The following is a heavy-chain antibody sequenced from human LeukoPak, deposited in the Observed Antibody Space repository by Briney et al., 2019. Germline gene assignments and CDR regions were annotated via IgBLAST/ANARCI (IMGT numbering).Heavy chain of an antibody. CDR2: IIPIFGTA. Sequence: SVKVSCKASGGTFSSYAISWVRQAPGQGLEWMGGIIPIFGTANYAQRFQGRVTITADESTSTAYMELSSLRSEDTAVYYCARAPGDGDYVGDYYYYYMDVWGKGTTVTISS. V-gene: IGHV1-69*01. J-gene: IGHJ6*03. CDR3: ARAPGDGDYVGDYYYYYMDV. CDR1: GGTFSSYA. D-gene: IGHD4-17*01.